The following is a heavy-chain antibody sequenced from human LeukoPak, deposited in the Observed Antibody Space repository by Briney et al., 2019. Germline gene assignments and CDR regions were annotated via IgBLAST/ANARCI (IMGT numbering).Heavy chain of an antibody. CDR3: THRRVAFGLEY. CDR1: GGSISSYYW. CDR2: IYWHDET. V-gene: IGHV2-5*08. J-gene: IGHJ4*02. Sequence: TLSLTCTVSGGSISSYYWSWIRQPPGKALEWLAIIYWHDETHYSPSLKSRLTITKDTSKNQVVLTMTNMDPMDTATYYCTHRRVAFGLEYWGQGNLVTVSS. D-gene: IGHD3-3*01.